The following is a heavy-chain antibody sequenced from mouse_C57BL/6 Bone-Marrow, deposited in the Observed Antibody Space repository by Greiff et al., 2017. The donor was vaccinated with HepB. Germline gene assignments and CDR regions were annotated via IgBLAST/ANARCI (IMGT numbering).Heavy chain of an antibody. CDR3: ARQGLCQRGDYFDY. V-gene: IGHV5-6*01. CDR2: ISSGGSYT. Sequence: EVQVVDSGGDLVKPGGSLKLSCAASGFTFSSYGMSWVRQTPDKRLEWVATISSGGSYTYYPDSVKGRFTISRDNAKNTLYLQMSSLKSEDTAMYYCARQGLCQRGDYFDYWGQGTTLTVSS. J-gene: IGHJ2*01. CDR1: GFTFSSYG. D-gene: IGHD3-1*01.